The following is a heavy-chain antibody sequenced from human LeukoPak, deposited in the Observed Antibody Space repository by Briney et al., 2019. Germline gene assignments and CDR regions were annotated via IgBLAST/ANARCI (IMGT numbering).Heavy chain of an antibody. CDR1: GFTFSSYA. V-gene: IGHV3-23*01. D-gene: IGHD6-19*01. CDR2: ISGGSGSST. J-gene: IGHJ4*02. Sequence: GGSLRLSCAASGFTFSSYAMSWVRQAPGKGLEWFSAISGGSGSSTYHADAVKGRFTISRDNSKTTLYLEMNGLRAEDTAVYYCAKGSSSGWPYFFDYWGQGTLVTVSS. CDR3: AKGSSSGWPYFFDY.